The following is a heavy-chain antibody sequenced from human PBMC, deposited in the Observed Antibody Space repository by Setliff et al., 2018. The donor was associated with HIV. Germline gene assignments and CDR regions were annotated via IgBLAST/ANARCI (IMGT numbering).Heavy chain of an antibody. J-gene: IGHJ6*03. D-gene: IGHD3-9*01. CDR1: GGTFSSYG. V-gene: IGHV1-69*13. Sequence: SVKVSSKASGGTFSSYGLSWVRQAPGQGLEWMGGIIPIFGKTSYAQNFQGRITITADESTSTAYMELSSLKSEDTAVYFCATDRPHQQYFELYFYYYLEVWGKGTTVTVSS. CDR2: IIPIFGKT. CDR3: ATDRPHQQYFELYFYYYLEV.